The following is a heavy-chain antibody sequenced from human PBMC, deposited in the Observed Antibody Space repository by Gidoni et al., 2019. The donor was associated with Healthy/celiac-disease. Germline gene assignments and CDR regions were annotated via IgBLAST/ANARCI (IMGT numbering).Heavy chain of an antibody. D-gene: IGHD7-27*01. CDR2: IKQDGSEK. V-gene: IGHV3-7*03. CDR1: GFPFICFL. Sequence: EVQLVGSGGGLVRPGGSLRLSCPSSGFPFICFLLRGVRQAPGKGLGWVAKIKQDGSEKYYVDSVKGRFTISRDNAKNSLYLQMNSLRAEETAGYYCAREGKTGDLNYYYYGMDVWGQGTTVTVSS. J-gene: IGHJ6*02. CDR3: AREGKTGDLNYYYYGMDV.